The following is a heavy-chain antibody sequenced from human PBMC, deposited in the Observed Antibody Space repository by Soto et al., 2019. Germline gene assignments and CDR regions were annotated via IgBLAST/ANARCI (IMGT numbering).Heavy chain of an antibody. CDR1: GFTFSSYS. Sequence: GGSLRLSCAASGFTFSSYSMNWVRQAPGKGLEWVSSISRSSNYIYYADSVKGRFTSSRDNAKNSLYLQMNSLRAEDTAVYYCARGRLYYDSSGYYPDYWGQGTLVTVSS. CDR2: ISRSSNYI. D-gene: IGHD3-22*01. J-gene: IGHJ4*02. CDR3: ARGRLYYDSSGYYPDY. V-gene: IGHV3-21*01.